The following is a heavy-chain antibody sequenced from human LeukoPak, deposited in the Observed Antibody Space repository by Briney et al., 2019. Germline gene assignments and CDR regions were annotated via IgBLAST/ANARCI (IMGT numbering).Heavy chain of an antibody. V-gene: IGHV4-34*01. Sequence: SETLSLTCAVYGGSFSGYYWSWIRQPPGKGLEWIGEINHSGSTNYNPSLKSRVTISVDTSKNQFSLKLSSVTAADTAVYYCARENSSSWYYYYYYMDVWGKGTTVTVSS. D-gene: IGHD6-13*01. J-gene: IGHJ6*03. CDR2: INHSGST. CDR3: ARENSSSWYYYYYYMDV. CDR1: GGSFSGYY.